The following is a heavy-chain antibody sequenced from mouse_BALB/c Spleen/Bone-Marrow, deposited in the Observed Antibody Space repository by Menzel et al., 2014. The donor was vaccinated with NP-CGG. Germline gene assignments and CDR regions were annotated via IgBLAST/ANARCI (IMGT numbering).Heavy chain of an antibody. D-gene: IGHD1-1*01. V-gene: IGHV1-26*01. Sequence: VQLKESGPDLVKPGASVKISCKASGHSFTGYYMHWVKQSHGKSLEWIGRVNPNNGGTSYNQKFKGKAILTVDKSSSTAYMELRSLTSEDSAVYYCARNYGSSYPFAYWGQGTLVTVSA. CDR1: GHSFTGYY. CDR3: ARNYGSSYPFAY. J-gene: IGHJ3*01. CDR2: VNPNNGGT.